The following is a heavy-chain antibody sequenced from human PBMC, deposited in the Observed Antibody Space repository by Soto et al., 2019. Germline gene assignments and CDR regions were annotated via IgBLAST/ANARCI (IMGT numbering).Heavy chain of an antibody. CDR2: ISGSGGST. CDR1: GFTFSSYA. V-gene: IGHV3-23*01. D-gene: IGHD6-13*01. Sequence: VGSLRLSCAASGFTFSSYAMSWVRQAPGKGLEWVSAISGSGGSTYYADSVKGRFTISRDNSKNTLYLQMNSLRAEDTAVYYCAKVRPYSSSWYPGNWFDPWGQGTLVTVSS. CDR3: AKVRPYSSSWYPGNWFDP. J-gene: IGHJ5*02.